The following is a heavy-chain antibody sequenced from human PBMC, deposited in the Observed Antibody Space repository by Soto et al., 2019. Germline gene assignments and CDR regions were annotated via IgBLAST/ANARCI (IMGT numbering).Heavy chain of an antibody. CDR3: ARGFGHIVVVTAIPVGYNWFDP. V-gene: IGHV1-46*01. D-gene: IGHD2-21*02. CDR2: INPSGGST. J-gene: IGHJ5*02. CDR1: GYTFTSYY. Sequence: ASVKVSCKASGYTFTSYYMHWVRQSHGQGLEWMGIINPSGGSTSYAQKFQGRVTMTRDTSTSTVYMELSSLRSEDTAVYYCARGFGHIVVVTAIPVGYNWFDPWGQGTLVTVSS.